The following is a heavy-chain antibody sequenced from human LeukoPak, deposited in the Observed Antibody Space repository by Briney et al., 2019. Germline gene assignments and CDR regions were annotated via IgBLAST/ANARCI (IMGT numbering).Heavy chain of an antibody. CDR2: ISAYNGNT. V-gene: IGHV1-18*01. J-gene: IGHJ4*02. D-gene: IGHD5-18*01. CDR1: GYTFTSYG. Sequence: ASVKVSCKPSGYTFTSYGINWVRQAPGQGLEGRGWISAYNGNTNNAQKSQGRVTMTTDTSTRTAYMELRSLRSDAAAMYYCARGGYSLYFDNWGQGTLVTVSS. CDR3: ARGGYSLYFDN.